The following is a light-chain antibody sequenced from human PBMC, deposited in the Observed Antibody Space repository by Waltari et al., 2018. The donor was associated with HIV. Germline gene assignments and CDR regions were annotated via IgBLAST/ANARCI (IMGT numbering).Light chain of an antibody. CDR2: DVT. Sequence: QSALTQPRSVSGSPGQSVTISCTGSGNGVGSYNYVSWYQHHPGKAPKLIIYDVTKRPSGVPDRFSGSKSGNTASLTISGLQADDEADYYCNSFAGTYTWIFGGGTQLTVL. CDR1: GNGVGSYNY. V-gene: IGLV2-11*01. J-gene: IGLJ2*01. CDR3: NSFAGTYTWI.